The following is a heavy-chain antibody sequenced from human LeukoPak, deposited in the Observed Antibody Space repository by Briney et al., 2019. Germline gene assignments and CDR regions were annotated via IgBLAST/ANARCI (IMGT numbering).Heavy chain of an antibody. D-gene: IGHD3-22*01. CDR3: AKDDSHYDSSGYSDH. J-gene: IGHJ4*02. Sequence: GGSLRLSCAASGFTFSDYWMSWVRQAPGRGLEWVANIRQDGSEIYYVDSVKGRFTISRDNAKNSLYLQMNSLRVEDTAVYYCAKDDSHYDSSGYSDHWGQGTLVTVSS. CDR2: IRQDGSEI. CDR1: GFTFSDYW. V-gene: IGHV3-7*01.